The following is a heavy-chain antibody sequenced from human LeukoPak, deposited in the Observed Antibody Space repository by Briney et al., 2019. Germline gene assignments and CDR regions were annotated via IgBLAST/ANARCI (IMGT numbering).Heavy chain of an antibody. CDR3: ARLLVVTEPIDY. Sequence: PSETLSLTCAVSGGSIRNSSFYWGWIRQPPGKGLEWIGEINHSGSTNYNPSLKSRVTISVDTSKNQFSLKLSSVTAADTAVYYCARLLVVTEPIDYWGQGTLVTVSS. J-gene: IGHJ4*02. D-gene: IGHD2-15*01. CDR1: GGSIRNSSFY. V-gene: IGHV4-39*07. CDR2: INHSGST.